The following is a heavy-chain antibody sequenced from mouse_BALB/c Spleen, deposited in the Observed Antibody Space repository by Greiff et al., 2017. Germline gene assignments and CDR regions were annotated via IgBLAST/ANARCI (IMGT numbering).Heavy chain of an antibody. Sequence: QVHVKQSGPGLVAPSQSLSITCTVSGFSLTSYGVHWVRQPPGKGLEWLGVIWAGGSTNYNSALMSRLSISKDNSKSQVFLKMNSLQTDDTAMYYCARDDDYAMDYWGQGTSVTVSS. D-gene: IGHD2-3*01. CDR3: ARDDDYAMDY. CDR2: IWAGGST. CDR1: GFSLTSYG. J-gene: IGHJ4*01. V-gene: IGHV2-9*02.